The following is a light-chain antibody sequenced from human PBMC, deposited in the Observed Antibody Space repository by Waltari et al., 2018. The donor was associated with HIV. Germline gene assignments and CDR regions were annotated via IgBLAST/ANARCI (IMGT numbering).Light chain of an antibody. CDR2: GNN. CDR3: ATWDDDLSGVV. V-gene: IGLV1-47*01. CDR1: RCKLGENF. J-gene: IGLJ2*01. Sequence: HSVLTQPPSASGTPGQSGTISCSGGRCKLGENFVYWFQQLPGTAPRLLVFGNNQRPSGVPDRFSGSKGGTSASLVISGLRSEDEGTYYCATWDDDLSGVVFGGGSKLTVL.